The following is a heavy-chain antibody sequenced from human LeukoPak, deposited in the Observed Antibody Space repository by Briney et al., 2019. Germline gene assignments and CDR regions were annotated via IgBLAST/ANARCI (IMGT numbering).Heavy chain of an antibody. CDR1: GDSVPSNSVT. D-gene: IGHD2-2*01. J-gene: IGHJ5*02. Sequence: SQTLSLTCAISGDSVPSNSVTWNWIRQSPSRGLEWLGRTYYRSTWYNDYAVSVRGRITVNPDTSKNQFSLHLNSVTPEDTAVYYCARRLTQYDCFDPWGQGILVTVSS. CDR2: TYYRSTWYN. CDR3: ARRLTQYDCFDP. V-gene: IGHV6-1*01.